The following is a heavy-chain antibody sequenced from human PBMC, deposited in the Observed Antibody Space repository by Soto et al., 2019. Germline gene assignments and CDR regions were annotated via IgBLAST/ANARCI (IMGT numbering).Heavy chain of an antibody. J-gene: IGHJ4*02. Sequence: SETLSLTCTVSGDSINAYYWSWIRQPPGKGLEWIGYIYYSGSTNYNPSLKSRVTISVDTSKNQFSLKLSSVTAADTAVYYCARARYNWNYVPGFNFDYWGQGTLVTVSS. CDR3: ARARYNWNYVPGFNFDY. CDR2: IYYSGST. CDR1: GDSINAYY. D-gene: IGHD1-7*01. V-gene: IGHV4-59*01.